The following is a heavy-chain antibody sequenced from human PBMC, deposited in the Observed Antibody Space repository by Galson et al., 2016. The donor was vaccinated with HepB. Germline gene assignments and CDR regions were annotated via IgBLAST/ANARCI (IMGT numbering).Heavy chain of an antibody. D-gene: IGHD2-21*01. V-gene: IGHV3-23*01. CDR3: AKCYGECSSHYFDL. Sequence: SLRLSCAASGFIFSTHGMVWVRQAPGKGLEWVSGIPIGSEETHYADSVKGRFTISRDNSRDTLYLQMTSLRAEETAVYYCAKCYGECSSHYFDLWGRGTLVTVSS. J-gene: IGHJ2*01. CDR1: GFIFSTHG. CDR2: IPIGSEET.